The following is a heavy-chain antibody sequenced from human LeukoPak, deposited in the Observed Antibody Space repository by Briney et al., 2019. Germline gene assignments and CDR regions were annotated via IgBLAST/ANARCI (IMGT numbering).Heavy chain of an antibody. CDR3: ARGSENGMDV. CDR2: IYYSGST. Sequence: SETLSLTCTVSGGSISSSSYYWGWIRQPPGKGLEWIGSIYYSGSTYYNPSLKSRVTISVDTSKNQFSLKLSSVTAADTAVYYCARGSENGMDVWGQGTTVTVSS. J-gene: IGHJ6*02. V-gene: IGHV4-39*07. CDR1: GGSISSSSYY.